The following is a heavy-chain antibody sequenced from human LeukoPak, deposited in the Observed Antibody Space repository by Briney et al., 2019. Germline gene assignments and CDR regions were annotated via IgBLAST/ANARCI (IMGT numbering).Heavy chain of an antibody. D-gene: IGHD2-2*01. J-gene: IGHJ4*02. CDR1: GGSISSSSYY. CDR2: IYYSGST. V-gene: IGHV4-39*07. CDR3: ARDRGAPLPGLYEF. Sequence: SETLSLTCTVSGGSISSSSYYWGWIRQPPGKGLEWIGSIYYSGSTNYNPSLRSRVTLLLDTSKNQFSLKLSSVTAADTAIYYCARDRGAPLPGLYEFWGQGTLVTVSS.